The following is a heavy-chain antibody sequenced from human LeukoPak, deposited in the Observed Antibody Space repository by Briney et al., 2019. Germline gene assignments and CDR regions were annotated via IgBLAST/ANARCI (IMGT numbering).Heavy chain of an antibody. D-gene: IGHD3-22*01. Sequence: ASVKVSCKASGYTFTGYYMHWVRQAPGQGLEWMGWINPNSGGTNYAQKFQGRVTMTRDTSISTAYMELSRLRSDDTAVYYCARVTYDDYDSSLNWFGPWGQGTLVTVSS. V-gene: IGHV1-2*02. CDR2: INPNSGGT. J-gene: IGHJ5*02. CDR3: ARVTYDDYDSSLNWFGP. CDR1: GYTFTGYY.